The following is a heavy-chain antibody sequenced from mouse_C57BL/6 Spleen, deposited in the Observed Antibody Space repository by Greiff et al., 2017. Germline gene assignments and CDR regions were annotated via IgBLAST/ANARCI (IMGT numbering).Heavy chain of an antibody. D-gene: IGHD2-13*01. J-gene: IGHJ4*01. V-gene: IGHV1-55*01. Sequence: QVQLQQPGAELVKPGASVKMSCKASGYTFTSYWITWVKQRPGQGLAWIGDIYPGSGSTNYNEKFKSKATLTVDTSSSTAYMQRISLTSEDTAVYYSARVTDAHAIDYWGQGTSVTVSS. CDR2: IYPGSGST. CDR3: ARVTDAHAIDY. CDR1: GYTFTSYW.